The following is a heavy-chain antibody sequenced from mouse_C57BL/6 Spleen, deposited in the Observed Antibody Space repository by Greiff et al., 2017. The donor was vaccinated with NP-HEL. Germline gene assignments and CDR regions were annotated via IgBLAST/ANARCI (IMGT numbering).Heavy chain of an antibody. CDR3: ARESGPYYFDY. J-gene: IGHJ2*01. CDR1: GYSITSGYY. D-gene: IGHD1-3*01. CDR2: ISYDGSN. V-gene: IGHV3-6*01. Sequence: EVKLEESGPGLVKPSQSLSLTCSVTGYSITSGYYWNWIRQFPGNKLEWMGYISYDGSNNYNPSLKNRISLTRDTSKNQFFLKLNSVTTEDTATYYCARESGPYYFDYWGQGTTLTVSS.